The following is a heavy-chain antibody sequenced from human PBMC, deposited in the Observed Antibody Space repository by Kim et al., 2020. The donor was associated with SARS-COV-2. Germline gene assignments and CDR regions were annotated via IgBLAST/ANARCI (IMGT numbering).Heavy chain of an antibody. CDR2: ISYDGTDK. CDR1: GFTFSTYG. Sequence: GGSLRLSCAASGFTFSTYGMHWVRQAPGKGLEWVAVISYDGTDKYYADSVKGRFTISRDNSMNTLYLQMNSLRAEDTAVNYCARGVYSGGKRGYFGYWG. V-gene: IGHV3-33*05. J-gene: IGHJ4*03. D-gene: IGHD1-26*01. CDR3: ARGVYSGGKRGYFGY.